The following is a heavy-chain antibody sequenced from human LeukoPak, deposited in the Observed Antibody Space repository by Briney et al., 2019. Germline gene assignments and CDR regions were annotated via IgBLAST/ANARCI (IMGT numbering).Heavy chain of an antibody. J-gene: IGHJ4*02. CDR3: ARSGYSSGWHTSYNYYFDY. CDR2: ISSSGSTI. Sequence: GGSLRLSRAASGFTFSSYEMNWVRQAPGKGLEWVSYISSSGSTIYYADSVKGRFTISRDNAKNSLYLQMNSLRAEDTAVYYRARSGYSSGWHTSYNYYFDYWGQGTLITVSS. D-gene: IGHD6-19*01. V-gene: IGHV3-48*03. CDR1: GFTFSSYE.